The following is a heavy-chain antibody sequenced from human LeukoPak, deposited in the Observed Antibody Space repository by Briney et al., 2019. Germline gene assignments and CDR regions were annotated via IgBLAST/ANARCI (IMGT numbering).Heavy chain of an antibody. Sequence: PGGSLRLSCTASGFTFGDYAMSWFRQAPGKGLEGVGFIRSKAYGGTTEYAASVKGRFTISRDDSKSIAYLQMNSLKTEDTAVYYCTRLHFWDYYDSSGYPDAFDIWGQGTMVTVPS. V-gene: IGHV3-49*03. J-gene: IGHJ3*02. CDR1: GFTFGDYA. D-gene: IGHD3-22*01. CDR2: IRSKAYGGTT. CDR3: TRLHFWDYYDSSGYPDAFDI.